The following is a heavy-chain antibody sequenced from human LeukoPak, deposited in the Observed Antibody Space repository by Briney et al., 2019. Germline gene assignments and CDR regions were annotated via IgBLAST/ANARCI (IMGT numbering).Heavy chain of an antibody. V-gene: IGHV4-59*02. J-gene: IGHJ4*02. D-gene: IGHD3-16*01. Sequence: PSETLSLTCSVSGASVSSLHWNWVRQSPGKGLEWIGNIYSPGTTKYNPSLKSRVTLSLDTSKNQFSLRLTSVTAADTAVYFCTKGYYEPFDSWGQGILVTVS. CDR2: IYSPGTT. CDR3: TKGYYEPFDS. CDR1: GASVSSLH.